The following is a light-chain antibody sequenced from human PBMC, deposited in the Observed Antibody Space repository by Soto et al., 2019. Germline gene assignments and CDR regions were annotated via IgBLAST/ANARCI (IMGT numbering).Light chain of an antibody. CDR2: AAS. Sequence: AIQMTQSPSSLSASVGDRVTITCRASQAIGNDLGWYQQIPGKAPKLLIYAASRLHSGVPSKFSGSGSGSDFTLTISSLQPADFATYYCLQDYRSPWTFGQGTKVELK. CDR1: QAIGND. CDR3: LQDYRSPWT. J-gene: IGKJ1*01. V-gene: IGKV1-6*01.